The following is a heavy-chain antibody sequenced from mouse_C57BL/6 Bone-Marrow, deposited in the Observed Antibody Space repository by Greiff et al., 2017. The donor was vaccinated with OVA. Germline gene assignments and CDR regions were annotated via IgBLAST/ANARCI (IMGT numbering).Heavy chain of an antibody. J-gene: IGHJ1*03. CDR3: ARDRANWDWYFDV. Sequence: QVQLQQSGAELARPGASVKLSCKASGYTFTSYGISWVKQRTGQGLEWIGEIYPRSGNTYYNEKFKGKATLTADKSSSTAYMELRSLTSEDSAVYFCARDRANWDWYFDVWGTGTTVTASS. D-gene: IGHD4-1*01. CDR1: GYTFTSYG. V-gene: IGHV1-81*01. CDR2: IYPRSGNT.